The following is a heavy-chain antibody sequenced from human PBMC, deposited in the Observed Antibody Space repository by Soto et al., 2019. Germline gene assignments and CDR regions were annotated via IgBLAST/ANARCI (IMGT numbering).Heavy chain of an antibody. CDR2: ISAYNGNT. CDR1: WYTFTSYG. J-gene: IGHJ5*02. V-gene: IGHV1-18*01. CDR3: ARVAPGDEARFGH. D-gene: IGHD2-2*01. Sequence: SMKVSCKTSWYTFTSYGISWGRQAPGQGLEWMGWISAYNGNTNYAQKLQGRVTMTTDTSTSTAYMELRRLSSDDTAVYSCARVAPGDEARFGHWGQGALVTVTS.